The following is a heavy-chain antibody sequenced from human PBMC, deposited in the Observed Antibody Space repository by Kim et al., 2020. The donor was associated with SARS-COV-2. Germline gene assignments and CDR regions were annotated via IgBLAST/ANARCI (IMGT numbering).Heavy chain of an antibody. CDR1: GGSISSYY. CDR2: IYYSGST. D-gene: IGHD6-13*01. J-gene: IGHJ3*02. CDR3: ARVAGYSSSSSSGAFDI. Sequence: SETLSLTCTVSGGSISSYYWSWIRQPPGKGLEWIGYIYYSGSTNYNPSLKSRVTISVDTSKNQFSLKLSSVTAADTAVYYCARVAGYSSSSSSGAFDIWGQGTMVTVSS. V-gene: IGHV4-59*13.